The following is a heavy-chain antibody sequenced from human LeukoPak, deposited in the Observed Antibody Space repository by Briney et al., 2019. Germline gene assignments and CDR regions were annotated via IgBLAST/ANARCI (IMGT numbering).Heavy chain of an antibody. J-gene: IGHJ2*01. D-gene: IGHD3-10*01. Sequence: ASVKVSCKASGYTFTSYGISWVRQAPGQGLEWVGWISVYNGNTNYAQKLQGRVTMTTDTSTSTAYMELRSLRSDDTAVYYCARGMGYYGSGRREYFDIWGRGTLVTVSS. V-gene: IGHV1-18*01. CDR2: ISVYNGNT. CDR3: ARGMGYYGSGRREYFDI. CDR1: GYTFTSYG.